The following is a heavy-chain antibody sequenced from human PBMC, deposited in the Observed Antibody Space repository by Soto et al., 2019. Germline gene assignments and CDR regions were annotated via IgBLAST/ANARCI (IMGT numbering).Heavy chain of an antibody. CDR3: AREDYGDYVRYGFDP. CDR1: GFTFSSYS. D-gene: IGHD4-17*01. Sequence: EVQLVESGGGLVKPGGSLRLSCAASGFTFSSYSMNWVRQAPGKGLEWVSSISSSSSYIYYADSVKGRFTISRDNAKNPLYLQMNSLRAEDTAVYYCAREDYGDYVRYGFDPWGQGTLVTVSS. V-gene: IGHV3-21*01. CDR2: ISSSSSYI. J-gene: IGHJ5*02.